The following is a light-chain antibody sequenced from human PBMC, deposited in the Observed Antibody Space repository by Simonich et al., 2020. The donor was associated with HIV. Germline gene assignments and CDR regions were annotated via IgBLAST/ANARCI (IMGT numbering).Light chain of an antibody. Sequence: EIVMTQSPATLSVSPGESATLSCRASQSVSSHLAWYQQKPGQSPRLLIYDASNRAAGIPARFSGSGSGTEFTLTISSMQPEDFATYYCQQFNSYSLTFGQGTKVEMK. CDR1: QSVSSH. CDR2: DAS. CDR3: QQFNSYSLT. V-gene: IGKV3-15*01. J-gene: IGKJ1*01.